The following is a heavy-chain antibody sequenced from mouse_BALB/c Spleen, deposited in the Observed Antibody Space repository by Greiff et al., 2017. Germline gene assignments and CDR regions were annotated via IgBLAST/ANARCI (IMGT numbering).Heavy chain of an antibody. CDR2: ISSGSSTI. CDR3: ARRGNSYAMDY. J-gene: IGHJ4*01. CDR1: GFTFSSFG. D-gene: IGHD2-1*01. Sequence: EVMLVESGGGLVQPGGSRKLSCAASGFTFSSFGMHWVRQAPEKGLEWVAYISSGSSTISYADTVKGRFTISRDNPKNTLFLQMTSLRSEDTAMYYCARRGNSYAMDYWGQGTSVTVSS. V-gene: IGHV5-17*02.